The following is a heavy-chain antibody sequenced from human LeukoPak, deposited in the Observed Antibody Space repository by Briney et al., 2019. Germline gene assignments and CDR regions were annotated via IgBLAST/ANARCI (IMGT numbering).Heavy chain of an antibody. CDR3: ARDDYDILTGYYLTPMND. Sequence: GGSLRLSCAASGFTFSSYTMNWVRQAPGKGLQWVSDIGTSRGAISYADSMKGRFTISRDNARNSLYLQMNSLRAEDTAVYHCARDDYDILTGYYLTPMNDWGQGTLVTVSS. CDR2: IGTSRGAI. V-gene: IGHV3-48*04. J-gene: IGHJ4*02. CDR1: GFTFSSYT. D-gene: IGHD3-9*01.